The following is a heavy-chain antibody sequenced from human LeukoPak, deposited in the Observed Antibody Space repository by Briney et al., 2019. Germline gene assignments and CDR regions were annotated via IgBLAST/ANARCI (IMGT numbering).Heavy chain of an antibody. CDR2: INHSGST. CDR1: GGSFSGYY. CDR3: ARSGYYGSSPVYHYHMDV. Sequence: SETLSLTCAVYGGSFSGYYWSWIRQPPGKGLEWIGEINHSGSTNYNPSLKSRVTISVDTSKDQFSLKLSSVTAADTAVYYCARSGYYGSSPVYHYHMDVWGKGTTVTVSS. V-gene: IGHV4-34*01. J-gene: IGHJ6*03. D-gene: IGHD3-10*01.